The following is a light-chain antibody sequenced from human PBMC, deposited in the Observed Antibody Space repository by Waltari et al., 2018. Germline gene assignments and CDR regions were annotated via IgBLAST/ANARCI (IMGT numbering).Light chain of an antibody. CDR2: WAS. CDR1: QSVLYSSNNKNY. CDR3: QQYYSTPRT. V-gene: IGKV4-1*01. Sequence: DIVMTQSPDSLAVSLGERATINCKSSQSVLYSSNNKNYLAWYQQKPGLPPKLPIYWASTRESGVPDRFSGSGSGTDFTLTISSLQAEDVAVYYCQQYYSTPRTFGQGTKVEIK. J-gene: IGKJ1*01.